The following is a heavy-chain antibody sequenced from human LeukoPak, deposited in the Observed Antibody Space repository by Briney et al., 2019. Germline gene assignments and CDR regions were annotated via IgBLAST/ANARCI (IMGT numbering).Heavy chain of an antibody. J-gene: IGHJ3*01. CDR2: IYYSGTT. D-gene: IGHD3-10*01. CDR3: ARSPRGSGSSTLLGVAFDL. Sequence: SETLSLTCIVFGGSISSSSYYWGWLRQAPGKGLEWIGTIYYSGTTYYNPSLKSRVTISVDTSKNQFSLKLTFVSAEDTAVYYCARSPRGSGSSTLLGVAFDLWGHGTKVTVSS. V-gene: IGHV4-39*01. CDR1: GGSISSSSYY.